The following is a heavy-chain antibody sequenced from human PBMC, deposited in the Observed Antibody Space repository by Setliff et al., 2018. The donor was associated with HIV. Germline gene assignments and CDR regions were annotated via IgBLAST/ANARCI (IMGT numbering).Heavy chain of an antibody. CDR1: YGSISGHY. V-gene: IGHV4-59*11. CDR3: ARQGDGYNLYHVSSFDY. CDR2: IHNSGGT. J-gene: IGHJ4*02. D-gene: IGHD5-12*01. Sequence: PSETLSLTCTVSYGSISGHYWTWMRQPPGKGLEWRGYIHNSGGTQYNPSLMSRLTMSVDSSKNQWSLRLSSVTAADTAAYYCARQGDGYNLYHVSSFDYFGPGTLVTVSS.